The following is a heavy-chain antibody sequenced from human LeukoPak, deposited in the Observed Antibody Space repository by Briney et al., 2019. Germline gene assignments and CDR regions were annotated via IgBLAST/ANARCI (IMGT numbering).Heavy chain of an antibody. J-gene: IGHJ4*02. D-gene: IGHD3-22*01. CDR2: IYTSGST. Sequence: PSQTLSLTCTVSGGSISSGSYYWSWIRQPAGMGLEWIGRIYTSGSTNYNPSLKSRVTISVDTSKNQFSLKLSSVTAADTAVYYCARDRSMIVTNWGQGTLVTVSS. CDR3: ARDRSMIVTN. V-gene: IGHV4-61*02. CDR1: GGSISSGSYY.